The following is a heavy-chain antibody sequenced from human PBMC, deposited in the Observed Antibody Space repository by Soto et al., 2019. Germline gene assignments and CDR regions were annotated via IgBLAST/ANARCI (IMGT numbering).Heavy chain of an antibody. CDR1: GFTVSNFY. J-gene: IGHJ4*02. V-gene: IGHV3-66*01. CDR3: ARDTFGGAYDFWH. CDR2: ISSGGST. Sequence: EVQLVESGGGLVQPGGSLRLSCAASGFTVSNFYMTWVRQAPGKGLEWVSVISSGGSTYYADSVKGRFTISRDNSKNTLYLEMNSLRAVDTAVYYCARDTFGGAYDFWHGGQGTLGTVFS. D-gene: IGHD3-3*01.